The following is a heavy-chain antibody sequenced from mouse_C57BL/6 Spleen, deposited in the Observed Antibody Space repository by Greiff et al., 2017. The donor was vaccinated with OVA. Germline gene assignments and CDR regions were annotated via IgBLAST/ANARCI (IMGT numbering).Heavy chain of an antibody. D-gene: IGHD1-1*01. CDR1: GYAFSSYW. CDR2: IYPGDGDT. CDR3: ARGNYGSSYWYFDV. Sequence: VKLMESGAELVKPGASVKISCKASGYAFSSYWMNWVKQRPGKGLEWIGQIYPGDGDTNYNGKFKGKATLTADKSSSTAYMQLSSLTSEDSAVYFCARGNYGSSYWYFDVWGTGTTVTVSS. J-gene: IGHJ1*03. V-gene: IGHV1-80*01.